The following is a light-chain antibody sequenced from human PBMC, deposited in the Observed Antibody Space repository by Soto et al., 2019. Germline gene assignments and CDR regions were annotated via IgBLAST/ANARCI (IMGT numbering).Light chain of an antibody. Sequence: QSVLAQPPSASGTPGQRVTISCSGSSSNIGGYDVHWYQHLPGTAPKVLIYRNDQRPSGVPDRFSGSKSGTSASLAISGLRSEDEANYCCAVWDASLRGNVFGRGPKATDL. J-gene: IGLJ6*01. V-gene: IGLV1-47*01. CDR3: AVWDASLRGNV. CDR2: RND. CDR1: SSNIGGYD.